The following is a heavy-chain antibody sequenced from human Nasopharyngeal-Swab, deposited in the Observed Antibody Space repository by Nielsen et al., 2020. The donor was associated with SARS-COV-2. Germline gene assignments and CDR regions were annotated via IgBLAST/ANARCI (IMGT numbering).Heavy chain of an antibody. CDR1: EFTLSNNW. CDR2: IDSDGSST. CDR3: ASIVRGSPYGMDV. V-gene: IGHV3-74*01. Sequence: GESLKISCTASEFTLSNNWIHWVRQAPGKGLVWVSCIDSDGSSTYYADFVKGRFTISRDNGKNTVHLQMNSLRAEDTALYYCASIVRGSPYGMDVWGQGTTVTVSS. J-gene: IGHJ6*02. D-gene: IGHD3-10*01.